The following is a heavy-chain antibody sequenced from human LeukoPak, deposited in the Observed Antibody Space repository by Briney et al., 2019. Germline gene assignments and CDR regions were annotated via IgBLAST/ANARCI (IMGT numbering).Heavy chain of an antibody. CDR2: IYSSGYT. J-gene: IGHJ6*03. CDR1: NGSISSHY. CDR3: ARNERRAQKDTYYAYFYYMDV. Sequence: SETQSLTCTVSNGSISSHYWSWIRQPPGKGLEWIGLIYSSGYTNYNPSLKSRVTISVDTSRNQFSLKLSSATAADTAVYFCARNERRAQKDTYYAYFYYMDVWGKGSTVTVSS. D-gene: IGHD6-25*01. V-gene: IGHV4-59*11.